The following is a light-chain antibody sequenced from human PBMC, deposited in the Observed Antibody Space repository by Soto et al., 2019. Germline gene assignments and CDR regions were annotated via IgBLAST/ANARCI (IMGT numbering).Light chain of an antibody. CDR2: DAS. V-gene: IGKV3-11*01. CDR1: QRVFSYSKHSNH. CDR3: QQRYDWPVT. Sequence: SPSSDYLAVSLGKRATSKWKSSQRVFSYSKHSNHLAWYQQKPGLAPRLLIYDASTRATGIPDRFSGSGSGTDFTLTISSLEPEDFSVYYCQQRYDWPVTFGQGTRLEI. J-gene: IGKJ5*01.